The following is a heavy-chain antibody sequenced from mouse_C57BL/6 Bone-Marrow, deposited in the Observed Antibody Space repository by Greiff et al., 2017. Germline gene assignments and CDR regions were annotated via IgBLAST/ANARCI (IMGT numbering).Heavy chain of an antibody. V-gene: IGHV1-19*01. CDR1: GYTFTDYY. CDR2: INPYNGGT. CDR3: ARWDSSGYFFDY. J-gene: IGHJ2*01. D-gene: IGHD3-2*02. Sequence: EVQRVESGPVLVKPGASVKMSCKASGYTFTDYYMNWVKQSHGKSLEWIGVINPYNGGTSYNQKFKGKATLTVDKSSSTAYMELNSLTSEDSAVYYCARWDSSGYFFDYWGQGTTLTVSS.